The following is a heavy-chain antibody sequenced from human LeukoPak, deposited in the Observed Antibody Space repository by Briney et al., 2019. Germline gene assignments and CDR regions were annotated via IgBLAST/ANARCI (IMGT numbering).Heavy chain of an antibody. Sequence: ASVKVPCKASGYTFTGYYMHWVRQAPGQGLEWMGWINPNSGGTNYAQKFQGRVTMTRDTSISTAYMELSRLRSDDTAVYYCARVKGADYYDSSGYPDYWGQGTLVTVSS. D-gene: IGHD3-22*01. V-gene: IGHV1-2*02. CDR1: GYTFTGYY. CDR3: ARVKGADYYDSSGYPDY. CDR2: INPNSGGT. J-gene: IGHJ4*02.